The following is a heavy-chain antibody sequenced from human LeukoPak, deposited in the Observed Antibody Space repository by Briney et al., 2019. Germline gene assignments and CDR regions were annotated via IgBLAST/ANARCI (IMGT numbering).Heavy chain of an antibody. CDR1: GFTFSSYE. CDR2: ISSSGSTI. V-gene: IGHV3-48*03. CDR3: ARDWSSGPTDY. Sequence: GGPLRLSCAASGFTFSSYEMNWVRQAPGKGLEWVSYISSSGSTIYYADSVKGRFTISRDNAKNSLYLQMNSLRAEDTAVYYCARDWSSGPTDYWGQGTLVTVSS. D-gene: IGHD6-19*01. J-gene: IGHJ4*02.